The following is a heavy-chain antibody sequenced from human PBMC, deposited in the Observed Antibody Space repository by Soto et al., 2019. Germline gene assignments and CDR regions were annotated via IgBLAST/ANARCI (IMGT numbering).Heavy chain of an antibody. CDR1: GYSVTSYY. Sequence: QVQLVQSGAEVRKPGASVKVSCKASGYSVTSYYIHWVRQAPGQGLEWMGIINPSGDTTTYAQRFQGRVTLTRDTSKNPIYLGLSSLRSEDTAVYFCASLGPWFREPWRGQYFDFWGQGTLVTVSS. D-gene: IGHD3-10*01. J-gene: IGHJ4*02. V-gene: IGHV1-46*03. CDR2: INPSGDTT. CDR3: ASLGPWFREPWRGQYFDF.